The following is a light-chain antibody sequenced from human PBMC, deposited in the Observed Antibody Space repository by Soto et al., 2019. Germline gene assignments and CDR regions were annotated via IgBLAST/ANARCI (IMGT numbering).Light chain of an antibody. J-gene: IGKJ4*01. Sequence: EIVMTQSPATLSVSPGERATLSCRASQSVSGNLAWYQQTPGQAPRLLISGASTRATGIPARFSGSESGTEFTRHISGLQSEDFAVYYCQQYDDWPSLTFGGGTKVEIK. CDR3: QQYDDWPSLT. V-gene: IGKV3-15*01. CDR2: GAS. CDR1: QSVSGN.